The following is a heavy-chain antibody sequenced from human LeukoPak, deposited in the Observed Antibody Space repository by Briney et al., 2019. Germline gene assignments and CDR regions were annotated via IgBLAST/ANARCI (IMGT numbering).Heavy chain of an antibody. CDR3: AKGGAYWDYLDH. CDR2: ISNNGGST. Sequence: PGGSLRLSCAGSGFTFNNYAMSWVRQAPGKGLEWVSVISNNGGSTRYADSVKGRFIISRDKTKDTAYLQLNSLRAEDTAVYYCAKGGAYWDYLDHWGQGTLVTVSS. D-gene: IGHD2-8*02. J-gene: IGHJ4*02. CDR1: GFTFNNYA. V-gene: IGHV3-23*01.